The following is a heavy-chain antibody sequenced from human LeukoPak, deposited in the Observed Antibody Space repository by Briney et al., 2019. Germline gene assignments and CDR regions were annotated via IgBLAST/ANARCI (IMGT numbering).Heavy chain of an antibody. CDR3: ARGSSNTWPPGSEYFEH. D-gene: IGHD6-13*01. J-gene: IGHJ1*01. Sequence: GGSLRLSCAASGFTFSSYGMHWVRQAPGKGLEWVAVIWYDGTNKYYADSVKGRFTISRDNSKNTLYLQMNSLRAEDTAVDYCARGSSNTWPPGSEYFEHWGQGTLVTVPS. CDR2: IWYDGTNK. V-gene: IGHV3-33*01. CDR1: GFTFSSYG.